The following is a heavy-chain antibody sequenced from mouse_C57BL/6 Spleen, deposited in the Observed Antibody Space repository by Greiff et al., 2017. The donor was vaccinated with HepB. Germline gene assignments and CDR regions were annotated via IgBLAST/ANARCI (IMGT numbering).Heavy chain of an antibody. V-gene: IGHV1-52*01. D-gene: IGHD3-3*01. Sequence: QVQLKESGAELVRPGSSVKLSCKASGYTFTSYWMHWVKQRPIQGLEWIGNIDPSDSETHYNQKFKDKATLTVDKSSSTAYMQLSSLTSEDSAVYYGESRAGADYYAMDYWGQGTSVTVSS. J-gene: IGHJ4*01. CDR2: IDPSDSET. CDR3: ESRAGADYYAMDY. CDR1: GYTFTSYW.